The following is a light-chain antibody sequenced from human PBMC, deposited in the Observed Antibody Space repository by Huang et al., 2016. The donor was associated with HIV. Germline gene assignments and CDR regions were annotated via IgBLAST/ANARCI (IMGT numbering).Light chain of an antibody. CDR1: QSGNNK. CDR3: QQYNNWPPWT. Sequence: EVVMTQSPVTLSVSPGERATLSCRASQSGNNKLDWFQQKPGQAPRLLIHDASIRASGIPDMFSGSGSGTEFTLTISSLQSEDFAVYYCQQYNNWPPWTFGQGTKVEIK. V-gene: IGKV3-15*01. CDR2: DAS. J-gene: IGKJ1*01.